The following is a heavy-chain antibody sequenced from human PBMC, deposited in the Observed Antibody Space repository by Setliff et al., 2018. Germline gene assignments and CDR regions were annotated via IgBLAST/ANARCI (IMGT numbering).Heavy chain of an antibody. CDR2: IYYSGSTS. CDR3: ARASSGWYSAYYYYMDV. Sequence: PSETLSLTCTVSGGSISSGGYYWSWIRQHPGKGLEWIGYIYYSGSTSYYNPSLKSRVTMSVDKSKNQFSLKLTSVTAADTAVYYCARASSGWYSAYYYYMDVWGKGTTVTVSS. V-gene: IGHV4-31*03. J-gene: IGHJ6*03. D-gene: IGHD6-19*01. CDR1: GGSISSGGYY.